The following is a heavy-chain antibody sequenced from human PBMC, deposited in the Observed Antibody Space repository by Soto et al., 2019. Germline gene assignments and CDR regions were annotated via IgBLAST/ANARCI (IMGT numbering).Heavy chain of an antibody. Sequence: QVQLQESGPGLVKPSQTLSLTCTVSGDSISNGGYYWSWIRLHPGKGLEWIGYIYYGGRSYYNPSLKSRINMSVDTSKNQLSLRLSSVTAAATAIYYCAKMLNYWGQGALVTVSS. CDR3: AKMLNY. CDR2: IYYGGRS. D-gene: IGHD2-8*01. CDR1: GDSISNGGYY. V-gene: IGHV4-31*03. J-gene: IGHJ4*02.